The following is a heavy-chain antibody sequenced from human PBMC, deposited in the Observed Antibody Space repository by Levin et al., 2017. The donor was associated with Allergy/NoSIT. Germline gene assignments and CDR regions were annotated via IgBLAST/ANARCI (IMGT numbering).Heavy chain of an antibody. CDR2: SHSNGNT. CDR3: ALGSTGMFGP. J-gene: IGHJ5*02. D-gene: IGHD4-17*01. V-gene: IGHV4-59*11. Sequence: SETLSLICYVSGASITNHYWSWIRQTPGKGLEWIGYSHSNGNTDYNPSLQSRATIWIDTPKNQLSLRLSSVTAADTALYFCALGSTGMFGPWGQGTLVTVSS. CDR1: GASITNHY.